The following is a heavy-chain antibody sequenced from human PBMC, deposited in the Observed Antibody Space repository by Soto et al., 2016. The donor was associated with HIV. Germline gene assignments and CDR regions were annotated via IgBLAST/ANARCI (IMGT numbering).Heavy chain of an antibody. V-gene: IGHV3-7*01. J-gene: IGHJ3*02. CDR3: ARGGTMITVWGRNAFDI. CDR2: IKQEGNEK. CDR1: GFTFSSYW. Sequence: EVQLVESGGGLVQPGESLRLSCVVSGFTFSSYWMSWVRQAPGKGLEWVANIKQEGNEKHYVDSVKGRFTISRDNAKNSLYLQMNSLRVDDTAVYYCARGGTMITVWGRNAFDIWGQGTMVTVSS. D-gene: IGHD3-16*01.